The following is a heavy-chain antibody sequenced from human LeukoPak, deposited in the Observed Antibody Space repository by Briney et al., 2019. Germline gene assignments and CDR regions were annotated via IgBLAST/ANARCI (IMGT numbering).Heavy chain of an antibody. J-gene: IGHJ4*02. CDR1: GGSLSGYF. Sequence: SETLSLTCAVYGGSLSGYFWSWIRQPPGKGLEWIGEINYSGSTIYNPSLTSRVTMSVDTSKNQISLHLTSVTAADTSVYYCARGSLYYSDSNTYHYYFDSWGQGTLVTVSS. CDR2: INYSGST. CDR3: ARGSLYYSDSNTYHYYFDS. D-gene: IGHD2/OR15-2a*01. V-gene: IGHV4-34*01.